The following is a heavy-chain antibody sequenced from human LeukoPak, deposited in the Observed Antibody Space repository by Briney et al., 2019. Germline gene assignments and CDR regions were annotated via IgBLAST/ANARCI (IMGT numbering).Heavy chain of an antibody. CDR3: ARDLDYYGSGNDY. V-gene: IGHV3-48*02. CDR1: GFTFSRYS. J-gene: IGHJ4*02. CDR2: ISNRISTI. D-gene: IGHD3-10*01. Sequence: PGGSLRLSCAASGFTFSRYSMNWVRQAPGKGLEWVSYISNRISTIYYADSVKGRFTIPRDNAKNSLYLQMNSLRDEDTAVYYCARDLDYYGSGNDYWGQGTLVTVSS.